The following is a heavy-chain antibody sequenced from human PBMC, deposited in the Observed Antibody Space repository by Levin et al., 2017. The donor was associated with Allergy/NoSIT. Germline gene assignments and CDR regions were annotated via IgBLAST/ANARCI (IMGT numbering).Heavy chain of an antibody. J-gene: IGHJ4*02. D-gene: IGHD4-17*01. CDR1: GFSLSTSGMR. CDR2: IDWDDDK. CDR3: ARSHDYGDPPDY. V-gene: IGHV2-70*04. Sequence: TLSLTCTFSGFSLSTSGMRVSWIRQPPGKALEWLARIDWDDDKFYSTSLKTRLTISKDTSKNQVVLTMTNMDPVDTATYYCARSHDYGDPPDYWGQGTLVTVSS.